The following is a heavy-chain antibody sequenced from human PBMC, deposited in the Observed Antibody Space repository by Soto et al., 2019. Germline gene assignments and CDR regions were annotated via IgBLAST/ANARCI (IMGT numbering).Heavy chain of an antibody. Sequence: QVQLQESGPGLVKPSGTLSLTCAVSGGSISSSNWWSWVRQPPGKGLEWIGEIYHSGSTNYNPSRKSRVTISVAKPKNQFSLKLSSVTAADTAVYYCARDLGGSGSYYRGTKVDYWGQGTLVTVSS. CDR3: ARDLGGSGSYYRGTKVDY. V-gene: IGHV4-4*02. D-gene: IGHD3-10*01. J-gene: IGHJ4*02. CDR2: IYHSGST. CDR1: GGSISSSNW.